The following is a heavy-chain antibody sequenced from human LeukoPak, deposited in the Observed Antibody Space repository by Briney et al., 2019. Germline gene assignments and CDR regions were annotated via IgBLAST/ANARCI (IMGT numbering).Heavy chain of an antibody. CDR3: ARGWYTDAFDI. V-gene: IGHV3-48*03. D-gene: IGHD1-1*01. CDR2: ISSSGSTI. J-gene: IGHJ3*02. Sequence: GGSLRLSCAASGFTFSSYEMNWVRQAPGKGLEWVSYISSSGSTIYYADSVKGRFTISRDNAKNSLFLQMNSLRAEDTAVYFCARGWYTDAFDIWGQGTMVTVSS. CDR1: GFTFSSYE.